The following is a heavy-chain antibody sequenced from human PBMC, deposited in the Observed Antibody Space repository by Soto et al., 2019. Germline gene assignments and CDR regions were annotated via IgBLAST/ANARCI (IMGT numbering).Heavy chain of an antibody. Sequence: GASVKVSCKASGYTCTIYAMNCVRQSPLQGLEWMGWINTNTGNPTYAQGFTGRFVFSLDTSVSTAYLQICSLKAEDTAVYYCARDSGELLQYYYFDYWGQGTLVTVSS. J-gene: IGHJ4*02. CDR3: ARDSGELLQYYYFDY. CDR2: INTNTGNP. V-gene: IGHV7-4-1*01. CDR1: GYTCTIYA. D-gene: IGHD1-26*01.